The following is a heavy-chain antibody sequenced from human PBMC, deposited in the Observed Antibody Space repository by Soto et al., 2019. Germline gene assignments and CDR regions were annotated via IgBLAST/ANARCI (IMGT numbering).Heavy chain of an antibody. CDR2: IKTDGSNT. CDR3: VRARSSNYGYCDY. CDR1: GFTFSGYS. Sequence: GGSLRLSCAASGFTFSGYSMHWVRQAPGKGLVWVSRIKTDGSNTYYADSVKGRFTISRDNAKNTLFLQMNSLRAEDTAVYFCVRARSSNYGYCDYWAPGTMVTVYS. D-gene: IGHD3-22*01. J-gene: IGHJ4*02. V-gene: IGHV3-74*01.